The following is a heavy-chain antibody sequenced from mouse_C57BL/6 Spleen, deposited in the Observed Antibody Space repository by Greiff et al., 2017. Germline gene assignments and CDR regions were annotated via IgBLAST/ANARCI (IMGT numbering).Heavy chain of an antibody. CDR3: AGWATVVADYAMDY. V-gene: IGHV1-69*01. D-gene: IGHD1-1*01. J-gene: IGHJ4*01. CDR1: GYTFTSYW. CDR2: IDPSDSYT. Sequence: QVQLKQPGAELVMPGASVKLSCKASGYTFTSYWMHWVKQRPGQGLEWIGEIDPSDSYTNYTQKFKGKSTVTVDISSSTAYMQLSSLTSEDSAVYYCAGWATVVADYAMDYWGQGTSVTVSS.